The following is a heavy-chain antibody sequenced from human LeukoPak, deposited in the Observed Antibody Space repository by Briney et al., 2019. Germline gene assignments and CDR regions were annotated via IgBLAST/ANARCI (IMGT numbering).Heavy chain of an antibody. V-gene: IGHV1-18*01. Sequence: SXXXXGYTFXSYGISWVRQAPGQGGEWMGWISAYNGNTNYAQKLQGRVTMTTDTSTSSAYMELRSLRSDDTAVYYCARDGYTRWFDPWGQGTLVTVSS. D-gene: IGHD6-13*01. J-gene: IGHJ5*02. CDR1: GYTFXSYG. CDR2: ISAYNGNT. CDR3: ARDGYTRWFDP.